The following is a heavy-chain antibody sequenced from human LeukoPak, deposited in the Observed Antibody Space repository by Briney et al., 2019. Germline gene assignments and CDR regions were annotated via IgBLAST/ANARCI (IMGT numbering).Heavy chain of an antibody. Sequence: GGSLRLSCTASKFTFSNYGMHWVRQAPGKGLEWVAVIWYDGSNKYYADSVKGRFTISRDNSKNTLYLQMNSLRAEDTAVYYCAREGTAMVTGLYGMDVWGQGTRSPSP. CDR3: AREGTAMVTGLYGMDV. J-gene: IGHJ6*02. CDR2: IWYDGSNK. CDR1: KFTFSNYG. D-gene: IGHD5-18*01. V-gene: IGHV3-33*08.